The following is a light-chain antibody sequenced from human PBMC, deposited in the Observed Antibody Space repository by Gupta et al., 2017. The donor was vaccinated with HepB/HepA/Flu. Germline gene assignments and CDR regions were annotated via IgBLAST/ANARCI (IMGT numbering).Light chain of an antibody. J-gene: IGLJ2*01. Sequence: QLMVTQSSSASASLGSSFKLTCALSRGYSHHRIGWHQPQPGKAPPFLMKVESSGRYNKGSGIPDRFSGSSSGAARYLTISNLQSEDEADYYCETWDSNIRVFGGGPKLTVL. CDR2: VESSGRY. V-gene: IGLV4-60*03. CDR1: RGYSHHR. CDR3: ETWDSNIRV.